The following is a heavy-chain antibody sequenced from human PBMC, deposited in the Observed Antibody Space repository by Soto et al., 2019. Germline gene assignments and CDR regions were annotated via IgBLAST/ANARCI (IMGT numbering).Heavy chain of an antibody. D-gene: IGHD2-21*02. CDR2: IYYSGNT. J-gene: IGHJ6*02. CDR1: GGSISRGGSY. V-gene: IGHV4-31*03. CDR3: ARGGSDSNYYYYGMDV. Sequence: QVQLQESGPGLVKPSQTLSLTCTVSGGSISRGGSYWSWIRQRPGKGLEWIGYIYYSGNTYYNPSLKSRVTISLDTSKNQFFLRLSSVTAADTAVYYCARGGSDSNYYYYGMDVWGQGTTVTVSS.